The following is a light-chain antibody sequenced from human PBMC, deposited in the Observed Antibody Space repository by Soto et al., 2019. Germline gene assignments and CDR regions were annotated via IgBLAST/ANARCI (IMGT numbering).Light chain of an antibody. V-gene: IGKV3-15*01. CDR2: GAS. J-gene: IGKJ1*01. CDR1: QSVSSN. CDR3: QQYNNWPPWT. Sequence: EIVMTQSPATLSVSPGERATLSCRASQSVSSNLAWYQQKPGQAPRLLIYGASTRATVIPARFSGSGSGTEFTHTISSLQSEDFAVYYCQQYNNWPPWTVGQGTKVEIK.